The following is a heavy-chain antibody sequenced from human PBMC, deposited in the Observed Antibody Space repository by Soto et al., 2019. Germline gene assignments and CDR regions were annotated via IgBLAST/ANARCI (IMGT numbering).Heavy chain of an antibody. Sequence: EVRLVESGGGLVKPGGSLRVSCAASGFNFNTYSMNWVRQAPGKGLEWVSFISTSGGYTYYADSVRGRFTISRDNAKKPVDLEMNSLTADDTAVYYCAGERSALPGARDAMDVWGQGTTVTVSS. D-gene: IGHD1-26*01. V-gene: IGHV3-21*02. CDR2: ISTSGGYT. CDR1: GFNFNTYS. CDR3: AGERSALPGARDAMDV. J-gene: IGHJ6*02.